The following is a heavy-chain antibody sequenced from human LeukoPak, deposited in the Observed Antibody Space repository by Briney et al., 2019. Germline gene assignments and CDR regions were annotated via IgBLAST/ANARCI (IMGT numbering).Heavy chain of an antibody. CDR2: ISGSGGST. D-gene: IGHD6-19*01. J-gene: IGHJ4*02. CDR1: GFTFSNYA. V-gene: IGHV3-23*01. CDR3: ARVDPQWLVPGY. Sequence: GGSLRLSCAAAGFTFSNYAMTWVRQAPGRGLEWVSSISGSGGSTYYADSVKGRFTISRENAKNSLYLQMNSLRAGDTAVYYCARVDPQWLVPGYWGQGTLVTVSS.